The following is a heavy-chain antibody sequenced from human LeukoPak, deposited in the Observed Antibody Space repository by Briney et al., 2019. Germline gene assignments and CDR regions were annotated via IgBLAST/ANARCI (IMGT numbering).Heavy chain of an antibody. CDR1: GFTFSNYW. V-gene: IGHV3-7*01. CDR2: IKEDGSDK. Sequence: GGSLRLSCAASGFTFSNYWMGWVRQAPGKGLEWVANIKEDGSDKYYVDSMKGRFTISRDNAKNSLYLQVNSLRAEDTAVYYCAREVPSGVLDYWGQGTLVTVSS. J-gene: IGHJ4*02. CDR3: AREVPSGVLDY. D-gene: IGHD2-2*01.